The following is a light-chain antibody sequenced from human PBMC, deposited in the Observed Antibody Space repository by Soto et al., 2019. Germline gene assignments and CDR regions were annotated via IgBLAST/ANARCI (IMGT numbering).Light chain of an antibody. CDR3: QKYNSAPRT. CDR1: QGISNY. V-gene: IGKV1-27*01. J-gene: IGKJ1*01. CDR2: AAS. Sequence: DIQMTQSPSSLSASVGDRVTITCRASQGISNYLAWYQQKPGKVPKLLIYAASTSQSGVPSRFSGSGSGTDFTITISSLQPEDVATYYCQKYNSAPRTFGQGTKVEIK.